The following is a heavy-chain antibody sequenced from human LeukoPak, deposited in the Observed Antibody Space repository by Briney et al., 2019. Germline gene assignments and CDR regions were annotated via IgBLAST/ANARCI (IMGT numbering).Heavy chain of an antibody. CDR3: AELGITMIGGV. Sequence: GGSLRLSCAASGFTFSSYEMNWVRQAPGKGMGRVSYISSSGSTIYYADSVKGRFTISRDNATNSLYLQMNSLRAEDTAVYYCAELGITMIGGVWGKGTTVTVSS. D-gene: IGHD3-10*02. J-gene: IGHJ6*04. CDR1: GFTFSSYE. CDR2: ISSSGSTI. V-gene: IGHV3-48*03.